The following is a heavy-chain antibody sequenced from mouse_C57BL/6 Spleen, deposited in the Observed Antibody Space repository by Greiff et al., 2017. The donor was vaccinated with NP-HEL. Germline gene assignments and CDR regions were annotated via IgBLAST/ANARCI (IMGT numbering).Heavy chain of an antibody. Sequence: QVQMQQPGAELVKPGASVKMSCKASGYTFTSYWITWVKQRPGQGLEWIGDIYPGSGSTNYNEKFKSKATLTVDTSSSTAYMQLSSLTSEDSAVYYCGRKGDYYGNAMDYWGQGTSVTVSS. V-gene: IGHV1-55*01. CDR2: IYPGSGST. CDR1: GYTFTSYW. CDR3: GRKGDYYGNAMDY. D-gene: IGHD1-1*01. J-gene: IGHJ4*01.